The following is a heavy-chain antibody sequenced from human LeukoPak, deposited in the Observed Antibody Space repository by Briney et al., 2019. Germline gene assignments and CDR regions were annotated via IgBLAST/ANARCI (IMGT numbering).Heavy chain of an antibody. V-gene: IGHV3-21*01. CDR3: ARGSDTAMVLFYYFDY. CDR2: ISTSSSYI. CDR1: GFTFNKYT. J-gene: IGHJ4*02. D-gene: IGHD5-18*01. Sequence: GGSLRLSCAASGFTFNKYTMNWVRQAPGKGLEWVSSISTSSSYIYYADSVKGRFTISRDNAKNSLYLQMNTLRAEDTAVYYCARGSDTAMVLFYYFDYWGQGTLVTVSS.